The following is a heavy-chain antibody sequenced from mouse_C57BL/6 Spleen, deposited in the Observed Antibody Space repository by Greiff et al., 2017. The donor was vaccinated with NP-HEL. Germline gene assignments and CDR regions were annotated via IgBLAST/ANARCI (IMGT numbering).Heavy chain of an antibody. CDR1: GFTFSSYA. Sequence: EVKLEESGEGLVKPGGSLKLSCAASGFTFSSYAMSWVRQTPEKRLEWVAYISSGGDYIYYADTVKGRFTISRDNARNTLYLQMSSLKSEDTAMYYCTREGYWFAYWGQGTLVTVSA. CDR2: ISSGGDYI. D-gene: IGHD3-2*02. CDR3: TREGYWFAY. V-gene: IGHV5-9-1*02. J-gene: IGHJ3*01.